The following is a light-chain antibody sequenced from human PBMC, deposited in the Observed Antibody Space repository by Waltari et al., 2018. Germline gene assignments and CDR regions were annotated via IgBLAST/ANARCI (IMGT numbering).Light chain of an antibody. CDR3: SSYTSSSTL. Sequence: QSALTQPASVSGSPGPSITISCTGTSLDVGGYNYLSWYQQHPDKAPKLIIYDVNNRASGVSNRFSGSKSGNTASLTISGLQAEDEADYYCSSYTSSSTLFGGGTKLTVL. V-gene: IGLV2-14*03. J-gene: IGLJ2*01. CDR1: SLDVGGYNY. CDR2: DVN.